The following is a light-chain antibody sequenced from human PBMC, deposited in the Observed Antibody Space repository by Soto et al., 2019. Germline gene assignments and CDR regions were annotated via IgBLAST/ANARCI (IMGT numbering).Light chain of an antibody. CDR3: SSYAVNKNLL. CDR1: NSDIGAFTY. CDR2: EVT. J-gene: IGLJ2*01. Sequence: QSVLGQPPSASGSPGQSVTISCTGTNSDIGAFTYVSWYQQHPGRAPRLIIYEVTKRPSGVPDRFSGSKSGNTASLTVSGLHVDDEADYFCSSYAVNKNLLFGGGTQLTVL. V-gene: IGLV2-8*01.